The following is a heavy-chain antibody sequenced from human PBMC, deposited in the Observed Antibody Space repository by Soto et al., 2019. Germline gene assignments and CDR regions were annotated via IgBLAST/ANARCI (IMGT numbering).Heavy chain of an antibody. J-gene: IGHJ4*02. D-gene: IGHD6-6*01. CDR3: AKLDRAARPGRFDY. CDR1: GFTFSGYA. Sequence: PGGSLRLSSAASGFTFSGYAMSWVRKAPGRGLEWVADISGSGGSRYYAESVKGRFTSSRDNSKNPLYLQMNGLRAEHTAVYYCAKLDRAARPGRFDYWGEGALVTVSS. CDR2: ISGSGGSR. V-gene: IGHV3-23*01.